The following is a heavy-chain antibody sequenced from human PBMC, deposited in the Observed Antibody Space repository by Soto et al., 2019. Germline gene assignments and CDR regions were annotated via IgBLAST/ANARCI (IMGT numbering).Heavy chain of an antibody. J-gene: IGHJ5*02. D-gene: IGHD2-2*01. CDR1: GFTFSTYW. Sequence: GGSLRLSCAASGFTFSTYWMHWIRQVPGKGLEWVSRINSDASHTYYADSVKGRFTISRDNAKNTLHLEVNSLRAEDTAVYYFVRDGHCINTSCYGKWFDPWGQGALVTVSS. CDR3: VRDGHCINTSCYGKWFDP. V-gene: IGHV3-74*01. CDR2: INSDASHT.